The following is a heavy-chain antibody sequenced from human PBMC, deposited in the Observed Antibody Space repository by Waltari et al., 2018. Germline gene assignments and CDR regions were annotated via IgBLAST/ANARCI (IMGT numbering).Heavy chain of an antibody. V-gene: IGHV3-30-3*01. D-gene: IGHD3-3*01. CDR3: ARVWSGYYEGVGYYYYYMDV. J-gene: IGHJ6*03. CDR2: ISYDGSNK. CDR1: GFTFSSYA. Sequence: QVQLVESGGGVVQPGRSLRLSCAASGFTFSSYAMHWVRQAPGKGLEWVAVISYDGSNKYYADSVKSLFTISRDNSKNTLYLQMNSLRAEDTAVYYCARVWSGYYEGVGYYYYYMDVWGKGTTVTVSS.